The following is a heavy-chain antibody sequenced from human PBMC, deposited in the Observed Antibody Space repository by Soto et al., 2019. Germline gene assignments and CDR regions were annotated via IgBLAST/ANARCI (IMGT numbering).Heavy chain of an antibody. D-gene: IGHD6-13*01. CDR3: AKVRRIAAAGENDS. J-gene: IGHJ4*02. CDR2: IFGGGRTT. Sequence: EVQLLESGGGLVQPGGSLRLCCVASGFTFSNYAMTWVRQAPGKGLEWVSSIFGGGRTTYYADSVKGRFTISRDNSKTTLCLQMNNLRAEDTEVYYCAKVRRIAAAGENDSWGQGTLVTVSS. V-gene: IGHV3-23*01. CDR1: GFTFSNYA.